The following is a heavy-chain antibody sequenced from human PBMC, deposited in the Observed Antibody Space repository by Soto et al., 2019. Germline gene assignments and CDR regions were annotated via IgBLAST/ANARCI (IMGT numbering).Heavy chain of an antibody. CDR2: ISTYNGDT. D-gene: IGHD2-15*01. CDR3: ARDSTGGSGYAFDV. CDR1: GYTLSTYG. J-gene: IGHJ3*01. Sequence: QVQLVQSGAEVKKPGASVKVSCKASGYTLSTYGITWVRQAPGQGLEWMGWISTYNGDTRYAQRLQGRVTMTTDTPTSTAYMELRSLRSDDTAVYYCARDSTGGSGYAFDVWGQGTMVTVSS. V-gene: IGHV1-18*01.